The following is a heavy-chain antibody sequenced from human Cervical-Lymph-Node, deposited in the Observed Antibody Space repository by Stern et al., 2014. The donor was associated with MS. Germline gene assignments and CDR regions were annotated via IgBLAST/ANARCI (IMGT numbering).Heavy chain of an antibody. CDR3: TRALHGCTSTSCYKYIDY. Sequence: QMQLVQSGAEVKKPGASVKVSCKASGYTFTSYYMHWVRQAPGQGLEWMGIINAYGGSTSYAQKFQGRVTMTRETSTSTVYLELSSLRSEDTAVYYCTRALHGCTSTSCYKYIDYWGQGTLVTVSS. V-gene: IGHV1-46*03. CDR2: INAYGGST. D-gene: IGHD2-2*02. CDR1: GYTFTSYY. J-gene: IGHJ4*02.